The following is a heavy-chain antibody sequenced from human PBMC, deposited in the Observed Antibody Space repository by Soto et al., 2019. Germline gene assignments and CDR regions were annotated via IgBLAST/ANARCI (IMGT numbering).Heavy chain of an antibody. V-gene: IGHV4-34*01. CDR1: GGSFSGYQ. CDR2: INDSGNI. Sequence: QVQLQQWGAGLLKPSETLSLTCAVYGGSFSGYQWSWIRQTPGKGLEWIGEINDSGNINYNPSLRRRVTMLVDTAKKQISLKLSSVTAADPAVYFCARGLILWFGELSRRGGYYYYLDVWGKGTTVTVSS. CDR3: ARGLILWFGELSRRGGYYYYLDV. D-gene: IGHD3-10*01. J-gene: IGHJ6*03.